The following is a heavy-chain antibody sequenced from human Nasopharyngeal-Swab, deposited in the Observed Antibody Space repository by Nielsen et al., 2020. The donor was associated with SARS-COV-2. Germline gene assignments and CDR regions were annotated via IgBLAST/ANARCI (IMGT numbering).Heavy chain of an antibody. D-gene: IGHD2-15*01. CDR2: ISWNSGTI. J-gene: IGHJ6*02. CDR1: GFTFNEYA. CDR3: AKDIPTRDYYYYGMHV. Sequence: SLNISCAASGFTFNEYAMHWVRQAPGKGLEWVSGISWNSGTIGYGDSVKGRFTISRDNDKNSLYLQMNSLRPEDTALYYCAKDIPTRDYYYYGMHVWGQGTTVTVSS. V-gene: IGHV3-9*01.